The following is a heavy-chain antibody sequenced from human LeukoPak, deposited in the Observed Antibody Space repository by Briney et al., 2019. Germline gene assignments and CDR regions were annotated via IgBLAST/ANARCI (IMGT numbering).Heavy chain of an antibody. J-gene: IGHJ4*01. CDR1: GGSISSSSYS. CDR3: ASYYDYVWGKIDY. V-gene: IGHV4-39*01. CDR2: IYYSGST. D-gene: IGHD3-16*01. Sequence: PSETLSLTCTVSGGSISSSSYSWGWIRQPPGKGLEWIGSIYYSGSTYYNPSLKSRVTISVDTSKNQFSLKLSSVTAADTAVYYCASYYDYVWGKIDYWGQGTLVTVSS.